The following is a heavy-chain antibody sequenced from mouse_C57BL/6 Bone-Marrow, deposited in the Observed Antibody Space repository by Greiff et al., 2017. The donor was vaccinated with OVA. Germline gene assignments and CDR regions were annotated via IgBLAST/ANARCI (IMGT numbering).Heavy chain of an antibody. Sequence: EVKLVESGGGLVQPKGSLKLSCAASGFTFNTYAMHWVRQAPGKGLEWVARIRSKSSNYATYYADSVKDRFTISRDDTQSMIYLQMNKLKTEDAAMYYSVRWGNLYYAMDYWGQGTSVTVSS. D-gene: IGHD2-1*01. J-gene: IGHJ4*01. CDR1: GFTFNTYA. V-gene: IGHV10-3*01. CDR3: VRWGNLYYAMDY. CDR2: IRSKSSNYAT.